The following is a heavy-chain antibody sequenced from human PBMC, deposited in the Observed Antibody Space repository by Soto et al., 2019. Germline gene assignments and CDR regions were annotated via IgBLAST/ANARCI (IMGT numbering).Heavy chain of an antibody. Sequence: EVQLSESGGALRQPGGSLRLSCAASGFTFTNNAMTWVRQTPGKGLEWVSGISASGGLKYYADSVQGRFTVSRDNSKNILYLQMDNLRDEDTALYYCAREVGAPSGWLDPWGQGTQVTVSS. J-gene: IGHJ5*02. CDR3: AREVGAPSGWLDP. CDR2: ISASGGLK. V-gene: IGHV3-23*01. CDR1: GFTFTNNA. D-gene: IGHD1-26*01.